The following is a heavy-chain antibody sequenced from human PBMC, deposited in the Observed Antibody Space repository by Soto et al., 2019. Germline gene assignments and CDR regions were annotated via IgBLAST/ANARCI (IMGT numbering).Heavy chain of an antibody. D-gene: IGHD3-3*01. CDR1: GVSISSSSFY. V-gene: IGHV4-39*01. CDR3: ARSITIYGVVVSSADNWFDP. CDR2: VYYSGTT. J-gene: IGHJ5*02. Sequence: QLQLQESGPGLVKPSETLSLTCAVSGVSISSSSFYWGWIRQPPGRGLEWIGAVYYSGTTAYNPSLKSRVTMSVDTSKIQFSLKLSSVTAADTSIYYCARSITIYGVVVSSADNWFDPWGPGTLVTVSS.